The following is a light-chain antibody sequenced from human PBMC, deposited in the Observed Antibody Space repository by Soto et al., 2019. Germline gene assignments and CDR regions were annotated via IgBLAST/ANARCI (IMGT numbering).Light chain of an antibody. V-gene: IGKV1-9*01. CDR2: AAS. CDR3: QQLNSSPFT. CDR1: QGISSY. J-gene: IGKJ3*01. Sequence: IQLTQSPSSLSASVGDRVTITCRASQGISSYLAWYQQKPGKAPKLLIYAASTFQSGVPSRFSGSGSGTDFTLTISSLQPEDCATYYCQQLNSSPFTVGPGTKVDIK.